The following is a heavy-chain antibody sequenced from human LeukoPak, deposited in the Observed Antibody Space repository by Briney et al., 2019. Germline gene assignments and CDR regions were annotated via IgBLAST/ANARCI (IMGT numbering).Heavy chain of an antibody. CDR3: AELGITMIGGV. D-gene: IGHD3-10*02. CDR1: GFTFSNYA. J-gene: IGHJ6*04. V-gene: IGHV3-23*01. Sequence: GGSLRLSCAASGFTFSNYAMNWVRQAPGKGLEWVSTISGSGGSTYYADSVKGRFTISRDNSKNTLYLQMNSLRAEDTAVYYCAELGITMIGGVWGKGTTVTISS. CDR2: ISGSGGST.